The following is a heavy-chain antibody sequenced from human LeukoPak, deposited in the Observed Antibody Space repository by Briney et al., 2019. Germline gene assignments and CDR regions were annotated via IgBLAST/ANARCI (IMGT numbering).Heavy chain of an antibody. J-gene: IGHJ4*02. Sequence: PGGSLRLSCAASGFSFSSYWMSWVRQAPGKGLEFVANIKQDGREKNYVDSVRGRFTISRDNAKNSLCLQMNSLRAEDTAVYYCARDPDLRRGYDGEGYWGQGTLVTVSS. CDR1: GFSFSSYW. CDR2: IKQDGREK. V-gene: IGHV3-7*05. D-gene: IGHD5-12*01. CDR3: ARDPDLRRGYDGEGY.